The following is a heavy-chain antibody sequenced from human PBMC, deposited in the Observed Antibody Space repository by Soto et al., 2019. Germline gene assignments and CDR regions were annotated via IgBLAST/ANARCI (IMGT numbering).Heavy chain of an antibody. D-gene: IGHD3-22*01. V-gene: IGHV1-69*13. Sequence: SVKVSCKASGGTFSSYAISWVRQAPGQGLEWMGGIIPIFGTANYAQKFQGRVTITADESTSTAYMELSSLRSEDTAVYYCAHRGIYDSSGYFTEYFQHWGQGTLVTVSS. CDR3: AHRGIYDSSGYFTEYFQH. CDR2: IIPIFGTA. CDR1: GGTFSSYA. J-gene: IGHJ1*01.